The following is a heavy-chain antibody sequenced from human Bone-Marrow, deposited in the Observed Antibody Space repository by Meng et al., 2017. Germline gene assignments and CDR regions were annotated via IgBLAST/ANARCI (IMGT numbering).Heavy chain of an antibody. J-gene: IGHJ4*02. CDR3: VRSHSGFLDY. CDR1: NDSIRSGDYY. D-gene: IGHD3-10*01. CDR2: IYYSGTT. Sequence: QVQLQESGPGLVKPSQTLSLTCTVSNDSIRSGDYYWSWIRQPPGKGLEWIGFIYYSGTTYYNPSLKSRVTISVDTSKNQFSLNLSSVTAADTAVYYCVRSHSGFLDYWGQGTLVTVSS. V-gene: IGHV4-30-4*01.